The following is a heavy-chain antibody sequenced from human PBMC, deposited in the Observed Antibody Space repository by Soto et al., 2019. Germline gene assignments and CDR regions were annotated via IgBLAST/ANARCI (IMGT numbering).Heavy chain of an antibody. D-gene: IGHD1-1*01. V-gene: IGHV4-31*03. CDR1: GDSLSSGGHY. CDR3: ARVDHRGYFAIFTDY. J-gene: IGHJ4*02. CDR2: IYDSVNT. Sequence: SETLSLTCTVSGDSLSSGGHYWSWIRQHPGKGLEWIGHIYDSVNTYYSPSLRSRVTISADMSKNQFSLNLRSVTAADTAVYYCARVDHRGYFAIFTDYWGQGTLVTVSS.